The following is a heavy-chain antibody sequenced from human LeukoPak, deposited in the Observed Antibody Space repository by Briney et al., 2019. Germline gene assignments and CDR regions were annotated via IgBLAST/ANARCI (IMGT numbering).Heavy chain of an antibody. CDR2: INPNSGGT. Sequence: ASVKVSCKAAGYTFTGYYMHWVRQAPGQGLEWMGWINPNSGGTNYAQKFQGRVTMTRDTSISTAYMELSRLRSDDTAVHYCARDLGYCSSTSCYSRYYYYYGMDVWGQGTTVTVSS. CDR1: GYTFTGYY. CDR3: ARDLGYCSSTSCYSRYYYYYGMDV. J-gene: IGHJ6*02. D-gene: IGHD2-2*02. V-gene: IGHV1-2*02.